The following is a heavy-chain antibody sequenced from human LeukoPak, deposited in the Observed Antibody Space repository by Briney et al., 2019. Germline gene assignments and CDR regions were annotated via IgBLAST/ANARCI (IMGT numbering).Heavy chain of an antibody. CDR3: AKDCEVGDSRLDI. V-gene: IGHV3-30*18. CDR1: GFTFSSYG. J-gene: IGHJ3*02. CDR2: ISYDGSNK. Sequence: GRSLRLSCAASGFTFSSYGMHWVRQAPGKGLEWVAVISYDGSNKYYADSVKGRFTISRDNSKNTLYLQMNSLRAEDTAVYYCAKDCEVGDSRLDIWGQGTMVTVSS.